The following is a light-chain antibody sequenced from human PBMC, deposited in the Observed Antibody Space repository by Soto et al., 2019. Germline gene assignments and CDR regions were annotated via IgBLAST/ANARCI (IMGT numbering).Light chain of an antibody. V-gene: IGLV2-8*01. CDR1: SSDIGGYNS. CDR3: SSSAGIYHYLV. J-gene: IGLJ3*02. CDR2: EVN. Sequence: QSVLTQPPSASGSPGQSVTISCTGTSSDIGGYNSVSWYQQHPGKAPRLMIYEVNKRPSVVPDRFSGSKSGYTASLTVSGLQTEDEAFYYCSSSAGIYHYLVFGGGTQLTVL.